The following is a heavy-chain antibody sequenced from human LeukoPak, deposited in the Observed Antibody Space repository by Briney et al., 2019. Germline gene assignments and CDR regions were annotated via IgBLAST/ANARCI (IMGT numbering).Heavy chain of an antibody. D-gene: IGHD3-10*01. Sequence: VASVKVSRKASGYTFTGYYMHWVRQAPGQGLEWMGWINPNSGGTNYAQKFQGRVTMTRDTSISTAYMELSRLRSDDTAVYYCAREKVRGVNRFDYWGQGTLVTVSS. J-gene: IGHJ4*02. CDR3: AREKVRGVNRFDY. V-gene: IGHV1-2*02. CDR2: INPNSGGT. CDR1: GYTFTGYY.